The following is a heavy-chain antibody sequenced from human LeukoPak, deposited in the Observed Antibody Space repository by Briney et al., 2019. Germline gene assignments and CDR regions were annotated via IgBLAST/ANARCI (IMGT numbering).Heavy chain of an antibody. J-gene: IGHJ4*02. D-gene: IGHD1-26*01. CDR2: FDPEDGET. CDR3: ATWTGGMWWELLGLHFDY. V-gene: IGHV1-24*01. Sequence: VASVKVSCKVSGYTLTELSMHWVRQAPGKGLEWMGGFDPEDGETIYAQKFQGRVTMTEDTSTDTAYMELSSLRSEDTAVYYCATWTGGMWWELLGLHFDYWGQGTLVTVSS. CDR1: GYTLTELS.